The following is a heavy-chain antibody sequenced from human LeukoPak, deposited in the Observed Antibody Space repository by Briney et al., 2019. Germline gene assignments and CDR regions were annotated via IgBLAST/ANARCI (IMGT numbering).Heavy chain of an antibody. D-gene: IGHD7-27*01. Sequence: PSETLSLTCTVSGDSISRGNNYWTWIRQPAGKGLEWIGRISTSGNTNYNPSLKSQVTISRHTSKNQFSLNLNFATAADTAIYYCARDRAGDSFDIWGQGTLVTVSS. J-gene: IGHJ3*02. CDR1: GDSISRGNNY. CDR3: ARDRAGDSFDI. V-gene: IGHV4-61*02. CDR2: ISTSGNT.